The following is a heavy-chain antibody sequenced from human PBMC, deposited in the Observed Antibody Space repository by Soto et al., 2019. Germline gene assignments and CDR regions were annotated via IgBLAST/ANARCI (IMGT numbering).Heavy chain of an antibody. J-gene: IGHJ3*02. CDR3: AKESNIAVAGTGAFDI. CDR2: ISYDGSNK. V-gene: IGHV3-30*18. D-gene: IGHD6-19*01. Sequence: QVQLVESGGGVVQPGRSLRLSCAASGFTFSSYGMHWVRQAPGKGLEWVAVISYDGSNKYYADSVKGRFTISRDNSKNTLYLQMNSLRAEDTAVYYCAKESNIAVAGTGAFDIWGQGTMVTVSS. CDR1: GFTFSSYG.